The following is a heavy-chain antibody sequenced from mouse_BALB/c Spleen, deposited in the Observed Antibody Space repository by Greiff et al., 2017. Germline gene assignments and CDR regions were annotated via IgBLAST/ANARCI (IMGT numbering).Heavy chain of an antibody. Sequence: EVMLVESGGDLVKPGGSLKLSCAASGFTFSSYGMSWVRQTPDKRLEWVATISSGGSYTYYPDSVTGRFTISRDNAKNTLYLQMSSLKSEDTAMYYCARPYYYGSSYDYYAMDDWGQGTSVTVSS. V-gene: IGHV5-6*02. D-gene: IGHD1-1*01. CDR1: GFTFSSYG. J-gene: IGHJ4*01. CDR3: ARPYYYGSSYDYYAMDD. CDR2: ISSGGSYT.